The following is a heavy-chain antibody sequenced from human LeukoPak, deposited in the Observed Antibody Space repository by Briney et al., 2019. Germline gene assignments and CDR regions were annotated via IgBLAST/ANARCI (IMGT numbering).Heavy chain of an antibody. CDR1: GYTFTSYY. CDR3: ARGAAGVTMIVVALPQYFQH. V-gene: IGHV1-46*01. D-gene: IGHD3-22*01. CDR2: INPSGGST. J-gene: IGHJ1*01. Sequence: ASVKVSCKASGYTFTSYYMHWVRQAPGQGLEWMGIINPSGGSTSYAQKFQGRVTMTRDTSTSTVYMELSSLRSEDTAVYYCARGAAGVTMIVVALPQYFQHWGQGTLVTVSS.